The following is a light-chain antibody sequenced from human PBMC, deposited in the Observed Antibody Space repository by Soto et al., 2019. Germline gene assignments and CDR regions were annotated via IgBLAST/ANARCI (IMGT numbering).Light chain of an antibody. Sequence: DIVMTQSPLSLVVTAGEPASISCRSSQSLLFNNAYNCLDWYLQRPGQSPQLLIYLGSNRASGVPDRFSGSGSGTNFTLKIARVEAEDVGVYYCMQALQTPWTFGQGTKVDIK. CDR3: MQALQTPWT. CDR2: LGS. J-gene: IGKJ1*01. V-gene: IGKV2-28*01. CDR1: QSLLFNNAYNC.